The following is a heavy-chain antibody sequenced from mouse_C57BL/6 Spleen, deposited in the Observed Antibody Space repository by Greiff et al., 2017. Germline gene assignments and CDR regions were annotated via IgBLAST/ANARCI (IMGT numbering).Heavy chain of an antibody. V-gene: IGHV1-80*01. CDR3: ASDFYGSSYGYFDV. J-gene: IGHJ1*03. Sequence: QVQLQQSGAALVQPGASVKISCKASGYAFSSYWMNWVKQRPGKGLEWIGQIYPGDGDTTYNGKFKGKATLTADKSSSTAYMQLSSLTSEDSAVYFCASDFYGSSYGYFDVWGTGNTVTVS. CDR1: GYAFSSYW. D-gene: IGHD1-1*01. CDR2: IYPGDGDT.